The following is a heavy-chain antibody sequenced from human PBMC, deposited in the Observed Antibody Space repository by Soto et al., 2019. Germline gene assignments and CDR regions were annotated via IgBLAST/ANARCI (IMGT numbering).Heavy chain of an antibody. J-gene: IGHJ5*01. CDR2: INSDGSST. Sequence: EVQLVESGGGLVQPGRSLRLSCAASGFTFSTYWMHWVRQAPGKGLVWVSRINSDGSSTNYADSVKGRFTISRDNAKHTLYLQMNSLRAEDTAVYYCARTVVTPGWFDSWGQGTLVTVSS. CDR1: GFTFSTYW. CDR3: ARTVVTPGWFDS. D-gene: IGHD2-21*02. V-gene: IGHV3-74*01.